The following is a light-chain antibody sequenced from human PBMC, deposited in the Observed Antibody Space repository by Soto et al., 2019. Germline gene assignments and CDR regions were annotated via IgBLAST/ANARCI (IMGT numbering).Light chain of an antibody. Sequence: DIQMTQSPSSLSASVGDRVTITCRASQGISNYLAWYQQKPGKVPKLLIYDASTLQSGVPSRFSGSGSGTDFPLNISRLQPEDVATYYWQKYNSAPWTFGQGTKVEIK. V-gene: IGKV1-27*01. CDR2: DAS. CDR3: QKYNSAPWT. CDR1: QGISNY. J-gene: IGKJ1*01.